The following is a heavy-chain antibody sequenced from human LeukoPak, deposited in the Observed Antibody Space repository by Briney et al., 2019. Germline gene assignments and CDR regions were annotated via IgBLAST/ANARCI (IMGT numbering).Heavy chain of an antibody. V-gene: IGHV1-69*13. CDR2: IIPIFGTA. CDR1: GGTFSSYA. J-gene: IGHJ6*02. D-gene: IGHD5-12*01. CDR3: AGSEATTTPPPYGMDV. Sequence: SVKVSCKASGGTFSSYAISWVRQAPGQGLERMGGIIPIFGTANYAQKFQGRVTITADESTSTAYLELSSLRSEDTAVYYCAGSEATTTPPPYGMDVWGQGTTVTVSS.